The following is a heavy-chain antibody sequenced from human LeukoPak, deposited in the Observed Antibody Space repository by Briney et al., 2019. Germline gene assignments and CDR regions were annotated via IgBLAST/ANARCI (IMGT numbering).Heavy chain of an antibody. V-gene: IGHV3-7*03. CDR3: ARRNAMDV. J-gene: IGHJ6*02. CDR2: INHNGNVN. CDR1: GFTFSSYW. Sequence: GGSLRLSCAASGFTFSSYWMNWARQAPGKGLEWVASINHNGNVNYYVDPVKGRFTISRDDAKSSLYLQMNSLRAEDTAVYYCARRNAMDVWGQGTTVIVFS.